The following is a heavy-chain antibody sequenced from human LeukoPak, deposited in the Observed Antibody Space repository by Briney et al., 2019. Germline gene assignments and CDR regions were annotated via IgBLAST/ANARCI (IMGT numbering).Heavy chain of an antibody. J-gene: IGHJ4*02. Sequence: SETLSLTCTVSGGSISSSRDYWAWIRQPPGKGLEWIANIYYSGSTYYSPSLKSRVTISIDTSKNGFSLKLTSVIAADTAVYFCAREANYYGSGSYFEGTFDYWGQGSLVTVSS. D-gene: IGHD3-10*01. CDR2: IYYSGST. CDR3: AREANYYGSGSYFEGTFDY. CDR1: GGSISSSRDY. V-gene: IGHV4-39*07.